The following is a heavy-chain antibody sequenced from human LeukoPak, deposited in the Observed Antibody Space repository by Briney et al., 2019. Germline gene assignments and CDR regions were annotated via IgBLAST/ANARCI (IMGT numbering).Heavy chain of an antibody. J-gene: IGHJ3*02. CDR3: ARALTGDFWSGYSTPLDI. CDR2: INHSGST. D-gene: IGHD3-3*01. V-gene: IGHV4-34*01. Sequence: SETLSLTCAVYGGSFSGYYWSWIRQSPGKGLEWIGEINHSGSTNYNPSLKSRVTISVDTSKNQFSLKLSSVTAADTAVYYCARALTGDFWSGYSTPLDIWGQGTMVTVSS. CDR1: GGSFSGYY.